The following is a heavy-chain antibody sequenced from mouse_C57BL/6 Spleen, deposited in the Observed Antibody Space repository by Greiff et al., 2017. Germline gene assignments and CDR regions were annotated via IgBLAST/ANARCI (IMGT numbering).Heavy chain of an antibody. CDR3: AVSTVPYAMDY. V-gene: IGHV1-74*01. CDR1: GYTFTSYW. CDR2: IHPSDSDT. Sequence: VQLQQPGAELVKPGASVKVSCKASGYTFTSYWMHWVKQRPGQGLEWIGRIHPSDSDTNYNQKFKGKATVTVDKSSSTAYMQLSSLTSEDSAVYYYAVSTVPYAMDYWGQGTSVTVSS. J-gene: IGHJ4*01. D-gene: IGHD1-1*01.